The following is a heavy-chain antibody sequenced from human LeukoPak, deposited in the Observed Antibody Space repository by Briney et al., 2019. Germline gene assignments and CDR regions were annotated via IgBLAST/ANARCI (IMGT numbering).Heavy chain of an antibody. V-gene: IGHV5-51*01. CDR1: GSIFTSYW. Sequence: RGASLQISCQGSGSIFTSYWIGWVRQLPGKGLEWMGIIYPGGSDTRYSPSFQGQVIISADKSISTAYLQWSSLKASDTAMYYCARHVNYGDFRNTYWYFDLWGRGTLVTVSS. CDR3: ARHVNYGDFRNTYWYFDL. D-gene: IGHD4-17*01. J-gene: IGHJ2*01. CDR2: IYPGGSDT.